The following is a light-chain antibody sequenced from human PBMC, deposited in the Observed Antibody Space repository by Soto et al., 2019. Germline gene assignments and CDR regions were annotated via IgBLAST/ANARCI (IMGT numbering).Light chain of an antibody. CDR1: SSDVGSYNY. CDR3: SSYTSSSTL. CDR2: EVS. Sequence: QSALTQPASVAGSPGQSITISCTGTSSDVGSYNYVSWYQQHPGKAPKLRIYEVSDRPSGISSRFSGSKSGNKASLTISGLQTEDEADYYCSSYTSSSTLFGTGTKLTVL. V-gene: IGLV2-14*01. J-gene: IGLJ1*01.